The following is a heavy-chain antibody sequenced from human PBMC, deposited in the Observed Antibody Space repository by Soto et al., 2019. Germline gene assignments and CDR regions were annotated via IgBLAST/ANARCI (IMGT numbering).Heavy chain of an antibody. V-gene: IGHV3-30*18. J-gene: IGHJ4*02. D-gene: IGHD3-3*01. Sequence: QVQLVESGGGVVQPGRSLRLSCAASGFTFSSYGMHWVRQAPGKGLEWVAVISYDGSNKYYADSVKGRFTISRDNSKNTLYLQMNSLRAEDTAVYYCAKDYLFLGFDYWGREPWSPSPQ. CDR2: ISYDGSNK. CDR1: GFTFSSYG. CDR3: AKDYLFLGFDY.